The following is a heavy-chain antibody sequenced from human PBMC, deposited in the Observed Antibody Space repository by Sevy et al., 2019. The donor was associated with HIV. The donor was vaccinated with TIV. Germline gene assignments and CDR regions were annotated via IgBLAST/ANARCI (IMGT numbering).Heavy chain of an antibody. CDR3: ARPYGSGSWEAFDV. V-gene: IGHV3-21*01. CDR1: GFTFTTYT. D-gene: IGHD3-10*01. CDR2: ITSSSNYI. J-gene: IGHJ3*01. Sequence: GGSLRLSCAASGFTFTTYTMNWVRQAPGKGLEWVSSITSSSNYIYYADSVKGRFTISRDNAKDSVYLQMNSLRAEDTAVYYCARPYGSGSWEAFDVWGQGTTVTVSS.